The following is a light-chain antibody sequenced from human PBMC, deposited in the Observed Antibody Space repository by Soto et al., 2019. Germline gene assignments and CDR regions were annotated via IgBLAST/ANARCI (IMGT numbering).Light chain of an antibody. V-gene: IGLV1-44*01. CDR3: AAWDESPNVPV. CDR2: SDN. CDR1: NSNIGRNT. Sequence: QSVLTQPPSASGTPGQRVTISCSGSNSNIGRNTVNWYQQFPGAAPNLLIHSDNQRPSGAPDRFSGSRSGTSASLAISGLQSEDEADYYCAAWDESPNVPVFGGGTKLTVL. J-gene: IGLJ3*02.